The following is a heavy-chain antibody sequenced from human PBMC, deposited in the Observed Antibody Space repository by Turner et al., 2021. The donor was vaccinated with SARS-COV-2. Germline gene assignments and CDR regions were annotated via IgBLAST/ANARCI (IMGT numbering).Heavy chain of an antibody. CDR2: INPNSGGT. CDR1: GDTFTGYY. V-gene: IGHV1-2*02. J-gene: IGHJ6*02. CDR3: ARSRYTYGSYYYYGMDV. Sequence: QVQLVQSGAEGKKPGASVKVSCTASGDTFTGYYMHWVRQAPGQGLEWMGWINPNSGGTNYAQKFQGRVTMTWDTSISTAYMELSRLRSDDTAVYYCARSRYTYGSYYYYGMDVWGQGTTVTVSS. D-gene: IGHD5-18*01.